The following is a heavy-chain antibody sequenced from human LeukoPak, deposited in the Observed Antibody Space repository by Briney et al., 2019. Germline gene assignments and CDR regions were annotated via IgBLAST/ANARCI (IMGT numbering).Heavy chain of an antibody. D-gene: IGHD4-17*01. Sequence: PGGSLRLSCSASGFTFSNYWMHWVRQAPGKGLEWVSRLNSDGSDTSYADSVKGRFTISRDNAKNTLYLEMNSLTVDDTAVYYCSRGGTTVTTIIDYWGQGTLVTVSS. J-gene: IGHJ4*02. CDR1: GFTFSNYW. CDR2: LNSDGSDT. CDR3: SRGGTTVTTIIDY. V-gene: IGHV3-74*01.